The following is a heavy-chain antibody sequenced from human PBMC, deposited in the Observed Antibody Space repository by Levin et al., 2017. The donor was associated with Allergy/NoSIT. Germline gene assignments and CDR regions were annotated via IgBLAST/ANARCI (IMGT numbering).Heavy chain of an antibody. CDR2: IYYSGSS. D-gene: IGHD3-22*01. Sequence: PSETLSLTCTVSGGSFSSGDYYWSWIRQPPGKGLEWIGYIYYSGSSHYNPSLKSRTSISVDTSKNQFLLKLNSVTVADTAVYYCAREKHYGNSGYQYYFDYWGQGTLVTVSS. J-gene: IGHJ4*02. CDR3: AREKHYGNSGYQYYFDY. V-gene: IGHV4-30-4*01. CDR1: GGSFSSGDYY.